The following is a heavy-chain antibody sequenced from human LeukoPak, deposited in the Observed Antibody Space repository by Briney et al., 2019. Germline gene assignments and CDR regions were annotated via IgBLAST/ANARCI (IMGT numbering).Heavy chain of an antibody. Sequence: PGGSLRLSCAASGFTFSNYAMHWVRQAPGKGLVYVSAINSNGGSTYYANSVKGRFTISRDNSKNTLYLQMGSLRADDLAVYYCARGSITGTAAFDYWGQGTLVTVSS. CDR2: INSNGGST. J-gene: IGHJ4*02. D-gene: IGHD1-20*01. CDR3: ARGSITGTAAFDY. V-gene: IGHV3-64*01. CDR1: GFTFSNYA.